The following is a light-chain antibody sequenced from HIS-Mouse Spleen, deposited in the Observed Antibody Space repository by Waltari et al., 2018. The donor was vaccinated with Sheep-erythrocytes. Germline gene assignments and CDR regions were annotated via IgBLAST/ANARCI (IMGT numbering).Light chain of an antibody. Sequence: QYALTQPRSVSGSPGQSVTISCTGTSSDVGGYHYVSWYQQHPGKAPKLMIYDVSKRPSGVPDRFSGSKSGNTASLTISGLQAEDEADYYCCSYAGSYNHVFATGTKVTVL. J-gene: IGLJ1*01. CDR3: CSYAGSYNHV. V-gene: IGLV2-11*01. CDR1: SSDVGGYHY. CDR2: DVS.